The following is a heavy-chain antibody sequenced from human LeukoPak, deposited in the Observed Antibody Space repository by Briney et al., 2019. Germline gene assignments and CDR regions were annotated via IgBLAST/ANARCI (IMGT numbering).Heavy chain of an antibody. CDR1: GAAVSVANSY. CDR2: MFYSEST. Sequence: SETLSLSCMVSGAAVSVANSYWRCIRQRPGKGLEWIGYMFYSESTKYNPSLKSRVTISVDKSKNQFSLHMSSVTAADTAVYYCASTLNSALGLPYFDHWGQGSLVTVSS. CDR3: ASTLNSALGLPYFDH. J-gene: IGHJ4*02. D-gene: IGHD5-18*01. V-gene: IGHV4-61*01.